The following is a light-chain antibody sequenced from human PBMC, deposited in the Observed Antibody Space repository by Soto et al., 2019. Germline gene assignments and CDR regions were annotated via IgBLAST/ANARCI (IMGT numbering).Light chain of an antibody. Sequence: AIQMTQSPSSLSSSVGDRVTITCRASQGVRFDLDWYQQKRGRASELLIYAASTLQSGVPPTFSGGGSATDFTLTSSSLQPVDFATYFCLQDYNYPPTFGQGTKLQI. CDR2: AAS. J-gene: IGKJ2*01. V-gene: IGKV1-6*01. CDR1: QGVRFD. CDR3: LQDYNYPPT.